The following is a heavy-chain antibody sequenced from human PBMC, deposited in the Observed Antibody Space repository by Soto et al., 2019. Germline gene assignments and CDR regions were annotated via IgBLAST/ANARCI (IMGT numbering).Heavy chain of an antibody. D-gene: IGHD6-19*01. V-gene: IGHV3-7*04. CDR2: IKQDGSQK. Sequence: EVQLVESGGGLVQPGWSLRLSCAASGFTFSTYWMTWVRQAPGKGLEWVANIKQDGSQKYYVDSVKGRFTISRDNAKNSLYLQMNSLRAEDTAVYYCAGGTGWIWDNWGQGTLVTVSS. CDR1: GFTFSTYW. J-gene: IGHJ4*02. CDR3: AGGTGWIWDN.